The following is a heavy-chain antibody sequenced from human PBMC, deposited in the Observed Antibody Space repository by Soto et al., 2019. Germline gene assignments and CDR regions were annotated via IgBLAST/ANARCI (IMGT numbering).Heavy chain of an antibody. CDR2: VYDNGRP. D-gene: IGHD3-9*01. CDR1: GGSISVYY. V-gene: IGHV4-59*01. J-gene: IGHJ4*02. Sequence: SETLSLTCTISGGSISVYYWSWIRQSPRQGLEWIGYVYDNGRPYYSPSLKSRVTISADTSKNQISLKLTSATAADAAVYYCARGVGSSPPRYWGRGTLVTVSS. CDR3: ARGVGSSPPRY.